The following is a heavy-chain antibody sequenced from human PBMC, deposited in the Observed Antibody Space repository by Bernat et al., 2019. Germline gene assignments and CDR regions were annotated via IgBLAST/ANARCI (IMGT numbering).Heavy chain of an antibody. Sequence: QVQLQESGPGLVKPSQTLSLTCTVSGGSISSGGYYWSWIRQHPGKGLEWIGYIYYSGSTYYNPSLKSRVTISVDTSKNQFSLKLSSVTAADTAVYYCARVTPHPLGVATPRFGFDYWGQGTLVTVSS. CDR3: ARVTPHPLGVATPRFGFDY. CDR1: GGSISSGGYY. D-gene: IGHD5-12*01. J-gene: IGHJ4*02. V-gene: IGHV4-31*03. CDR2: IYYSGST.